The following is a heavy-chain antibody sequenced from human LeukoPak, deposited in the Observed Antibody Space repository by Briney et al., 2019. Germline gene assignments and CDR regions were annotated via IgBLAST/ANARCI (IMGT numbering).Heavy chain of an antibody. J-gene: IGHJ5*02. Sequence: SETLSLTCTVSGGSISSYYWSWIRQPPGKGLKGIGYIYYSGSTNYKPSLKSLVTISVDTSKNQFSLTLSSVTAADTAVYYCARGGGWYLGWFEPWGQGTLVTVSS. V-gene: IGHV4-59*01. D-gene: IGHD6-19*01. CDR3: ARGGGWYLGWFEP. CDR1: GGSISSYY. CDR2: IYYSGST.